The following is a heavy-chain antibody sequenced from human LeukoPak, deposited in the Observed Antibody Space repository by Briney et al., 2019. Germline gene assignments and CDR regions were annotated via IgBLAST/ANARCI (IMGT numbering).Heavy chain of an antibody. D-gene: IGHD2-2*01. CDR1: GGSVSINSVT. CDR3: ARRLTQYDCFDP. CDR2: TYYRSTWYN. V-gene: IGHV6-1*01. Sequence: SQTLSLTCAISGGSVSINSVTWNWIRQSPSRGLEWLGSTYYRSTWYNDYAVSVRGRITVNPDTSKNQFSLHLNSVTPEDTAVYYCARRLTQYDCFDPWGQGILVTVSS. J-gene: IGHJ5*02.